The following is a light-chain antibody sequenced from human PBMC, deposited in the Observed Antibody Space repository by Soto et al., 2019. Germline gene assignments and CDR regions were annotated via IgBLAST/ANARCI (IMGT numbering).Light chain of an antibody. CDR1: QIISSSY. J-gene: IGKJ5*01. CDR2: DAS. CDR3: QQYGSSPPIT. V-gene: IGKV3-20*01. Sequence: EIVLTDAPCTLSLSPLKRATLSFMSIQIISSSYLAWYQQKPGQAPRLLIYDASNRATGIPARFSGSGSGTDFTLTISGLQSEDSAVYYCQQYGSSPPITFGQGTRLEIK.